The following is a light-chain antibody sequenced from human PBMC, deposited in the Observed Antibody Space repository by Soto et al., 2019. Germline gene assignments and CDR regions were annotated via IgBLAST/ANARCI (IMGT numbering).Light chain of an antibody. CDR1: SGHSSYA. V-gene: IGLV4-69*01. CDR2: LNSDGSH. CDR3: QTWGTGIVI. J-gene: IGLJ2*01. Sequence: QPVLTQSPSASASLGASVKLTCTLSSGHSSYAIAWHQQQPEKGPRFLMKLNSDGSHRKGDGIPDRFSGSSSGAERYLIISSLQSEDEADYYCQTWGTGIVIFGGGTQLTVL.